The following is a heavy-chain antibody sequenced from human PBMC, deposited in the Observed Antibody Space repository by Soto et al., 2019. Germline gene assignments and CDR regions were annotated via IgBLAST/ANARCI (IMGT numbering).Heavy chain of an antibody. CDR1: GFTFSSYA. CDR2: ISGSGRST. V-gene: IGHV3-23*01. Sequence: EVQLLESGGGLVQPGGSLRLSCAASGFTFSSYAMNWVRQAPGKGLEWVSAISGSGRSTYYAASVKGRFTISKDNAKNALYLQINSLRAQDTGVYYCATALQGVGSDDYWGQGTLVTVSS. D-gene: IGHD6-19*01. J-gene: IGHJ4*02. CDR3: ATALQGVGSDDY.